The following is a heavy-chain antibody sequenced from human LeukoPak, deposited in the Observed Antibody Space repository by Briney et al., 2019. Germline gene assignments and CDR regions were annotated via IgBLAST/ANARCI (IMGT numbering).Heavy chain of an antibody. J-gene: IGHJ4*02. V-gene: IGHV4-39*07. Sequence: SETLSLTCTVSGGSISSSSYYWGWIRQPPGKGLEWIGSIYYSASTYYNPSLKSRVTISVDKSKNQFSLKLSSVTAADTAVYYCARELVVTATLGGWGQGTLVTVSS. D-gene: IGHD2-21*02. CDR2: IYYSAST. CDR3: ARELVVTATLGG. CDR1: GGSISSSSYY.